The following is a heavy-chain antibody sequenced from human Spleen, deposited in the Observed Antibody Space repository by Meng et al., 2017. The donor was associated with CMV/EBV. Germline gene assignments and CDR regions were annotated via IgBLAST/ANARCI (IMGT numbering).Heavy chain of an antibody. CDR2: IGSSTSYI. CDR1: GFTFSDYT. V-gene: IGHV3-21*04. Sequence: GGSLRLSCSASGFTFSDYTMNWVRQAPGKGLEWVSSIGSSTSYIYYADSVKGRFTISRDNSKNTLFLQMNSLRAEDTAIYYCAKASARSPAPDYWGQGTLVTVSS. D-gene: IGHD2-2*01. J-gene: IGHJ4*02. CDR3: AKASARSPAPDY.